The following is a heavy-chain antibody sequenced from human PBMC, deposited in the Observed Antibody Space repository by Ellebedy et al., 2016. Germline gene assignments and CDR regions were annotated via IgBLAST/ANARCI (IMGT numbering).Heavy chain of an antibody. CDR3: AHRAKVTSVDY. J-gene: IGHJ4*02. Sequence: SGPTLVKPTQTLTLTCTFSGFSFTTSEVVVGWVRQPPGKALEWLGFIYGNGDERYSPSLRSRLTIHKDTSKSQVVLTMTNMDPVDTATYYCAHRAKVTSVDYWGQGTLVTVSS. D-gene: IGHD2-2*01. CDR2: IYGNGDE. V-gene: IGHV2-5*01. CDR1: GFSFTTSEVV.